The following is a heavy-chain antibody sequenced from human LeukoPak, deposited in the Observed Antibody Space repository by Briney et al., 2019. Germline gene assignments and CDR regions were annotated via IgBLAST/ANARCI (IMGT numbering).Heavy chain of an antibody. CDR1: GGSISSGGYS. D-gene: IGHD2/OR15-2a*01. V-gene: IGHV4-30-2*01. CDR3: AREEYTDAFDI. Sequence: SETLSLTCTVSGGSISSGGYSWSWIRQPPGKGLEWIGYIYHSGSTYYNPSLKSRVTISVDRSKNQFSLKLSSVTAADTAVYYCAREEYTDAFDIWGQGTMVTVSS. CDR2: IYHSGST. J-gene: IGHJ3*02.